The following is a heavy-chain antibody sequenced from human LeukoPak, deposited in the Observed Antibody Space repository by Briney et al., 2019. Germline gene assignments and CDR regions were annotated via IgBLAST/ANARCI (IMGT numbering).Heavy chain of an antibody. Sequence: GGSLRLSCVASGFTFSRHDMNWGRQAPGKGLEWVAVISYDGSNKYYADSVKGRFTISRDNSKSTLYLQMNSLRAEDTAVYYCAKGYYDSANGALDYWGQGTLVTVSS. CDR3: AKGYYDSANGALDY. CDR1: GFTFSRHD. D-gene: IGHD3-22*01. CDR2: ISYDGSNK. J-gene: IGHJ4*02. V-gene: IGHV3-30*18.